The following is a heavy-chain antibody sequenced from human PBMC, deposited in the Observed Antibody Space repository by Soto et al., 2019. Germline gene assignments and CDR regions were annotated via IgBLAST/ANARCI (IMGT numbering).Heavy chain of an antibody. D-gene: IGHD2-2*01. J-gene: IGHJ4*02. V-gene: IGHV4-30-4*01. Sequence: SETLSLTCTVSGGSISSGDYYWSWIRQTPGKGLEWIWYIYYSGSTYYNTCLKSRVTISVDTSKNQFSMKLSSVTAADTAVYYCALSNMRSTAPPFDYWGQGTLVTVYS. CDR1: GGSISSGDYY. CDR3: ALSNMRSTAPPFDY. CDR2: IYYSGST.